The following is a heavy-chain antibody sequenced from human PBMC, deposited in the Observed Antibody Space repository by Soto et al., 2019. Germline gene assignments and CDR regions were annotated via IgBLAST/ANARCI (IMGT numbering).Heavy chain of an antibody. CDR3: ASGSSIAGLYYGMDV. Sequence: QVQLQESGPGLVKPSQTLSLTCTVSGGSISSGGYYWTWIRQHPGKGLEWIGYNYYSGITYYNPSHKSRVTISLYTSNKHFSMKLSSVTAAYTAVYYCASGSSIAGLYYGMDVWGQGTTVNVYS. D-gene: IGHD6-6*01. CDR1: GGSISSGGYY. V-gene: IGHV4-31*03. CDR2: NYYSGIT. J-gene: IGHJ6*02.